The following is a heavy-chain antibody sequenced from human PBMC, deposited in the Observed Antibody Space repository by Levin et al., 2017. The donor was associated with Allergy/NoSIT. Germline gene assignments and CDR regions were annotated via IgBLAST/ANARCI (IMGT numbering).Heavy chain of an antibody. Sequence: GGSLRLSCAASGFTFSNYAMTWVRQAPGQGLKWVSTISDSGVNTSYADSVKGRFTISRDNSKNTLYLQMNSLIAEDTAVYQGANRSIAGSGEHPMDYWGKGARVIVAA. V-gene: IGHV3-23*01. J-gene: IGHJ4*02. CDR1: GFTFSNYA. D-gene: IGHD2-15*01. CDR2: ISDSGVNT. CDR3: ANRSIAGSGEHPMDY.